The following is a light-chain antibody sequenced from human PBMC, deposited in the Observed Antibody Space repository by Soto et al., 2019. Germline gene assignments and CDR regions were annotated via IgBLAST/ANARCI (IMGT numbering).Light chain of an antibody. Sequence: EIVLTQSPGTLSLSPGARAILSCRASQSISDTNLAWYQQKPGQAPRLLIHNAFIRATGIPDRFRGSGSGTDFTLTISRLEPEDFAVYYCQQYGSSPATFGQGTKVEI. V-gene: IGKV3-20*01. J-gene: IGKJ1*01. CDR2: NAF. CDR1: QSISDTN. CDR3: QQYGSSPAT.